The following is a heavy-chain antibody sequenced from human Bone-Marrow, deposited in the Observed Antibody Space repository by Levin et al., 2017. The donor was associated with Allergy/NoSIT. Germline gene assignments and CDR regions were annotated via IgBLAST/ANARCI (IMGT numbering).Heavy chain of an antibody. CDR1: GGSVSSGSYY. Sequence: SQTLSLTCTVSGGSVSSGSYYWSWIRQPPGKGLEWIGYIYYSGSTNYNPSLKSRVTISVDTSKNQFSLKLSSVTAADTAVYYCARVHHRITIFGVVITYYYYYYGMDVWGQGTTVTVSS. V-gene: IGHV4-61*01. CDR2: IYYSGST. J-gene: IGHJ6*02. CDR3: ARVHHRITIFGVVITYYYYYYGMDV. D-gene: IGHD3-3*01.